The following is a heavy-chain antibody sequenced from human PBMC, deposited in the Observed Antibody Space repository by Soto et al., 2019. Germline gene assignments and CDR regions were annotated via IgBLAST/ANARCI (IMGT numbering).Heavy chain of an antibody. J-gene: IGHJ4*02. Sequence: GSGPTLVNPTQTLTLTCTFSGFSLRTSGVGVAWIRQPPGEALEWLALIYWDDDKRYSPSLMSRLTITKDTSKNQVVLTMTNMDPVDTATYYCAHRMGVNYFGFWGQGTLVTVSS. CDR3: AHRMGVNYFGF. CDR2: IYWDDDK. V-gene: IGHV2-5*02. D-gene: IGHD2-8*01. CDR1: GFSLRTSGVG.